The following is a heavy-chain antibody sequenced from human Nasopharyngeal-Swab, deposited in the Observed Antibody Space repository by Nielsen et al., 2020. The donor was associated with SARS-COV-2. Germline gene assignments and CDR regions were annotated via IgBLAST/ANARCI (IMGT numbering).Heavy chain of an antibody. V-gene: IGHV3-7*03. J-gene: IGHJ3*02. CDR1: GFTFSSYW. CDR3: ARGGVGAFDI. CDR2: IKQDGSEK. Sequence: GESLKISCAASGFTFSSYWMSWVRQAPGKGLEWVANIKQDGSEKYYVDSVKGRFTISRDNAKNSLYLQMNSLRAEDTAAYYCARGGVGAFDIWGPWTMVTLSS. D-gene: IGHD2-15*01.